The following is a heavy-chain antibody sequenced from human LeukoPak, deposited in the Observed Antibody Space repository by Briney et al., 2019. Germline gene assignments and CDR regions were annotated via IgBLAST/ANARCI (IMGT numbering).Heavy chain of an antibody. D-gene: IGHD5-24*01. Sequence: GGSLRLSCAASGFTFSSYAMSWVRQAPGKGLEWVSAISGSGGSTYYADSVKGRFTISRDNSKSTLYLQMDNLRAEDTAIYYCAKDQPTDGYNAIWGRGTLVTVSS. CDR3: AKDQPTDGYNAI. V-gene: IGHV3-23*01. J-gene: IGHJ4*02. CDR2: ISGSGGST. CDR1: GFTFSSYA.